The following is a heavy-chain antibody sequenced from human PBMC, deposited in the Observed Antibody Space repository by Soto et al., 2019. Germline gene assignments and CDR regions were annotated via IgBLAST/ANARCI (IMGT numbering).Heavy chain of an antibody. CDR2: ISAYNGNT. V-gene: IGHV1-18*01. J-gene: IGHJ5*02. CDR3: ARDLEVVVAAWENNWFDP. D-gene: IGHD2-15*01. Sequence: GASVKVSCKASGYTFTSYGISWLRRAPGQGLEWMGWISAYNGNTNYAQKLQGRVTMTTDTSTSTAYMELRSLRSDDTAVYYCARDLEVVVAAWENNWFDPWGQGTLVTVSS. CDR1: GYTFTSYG.